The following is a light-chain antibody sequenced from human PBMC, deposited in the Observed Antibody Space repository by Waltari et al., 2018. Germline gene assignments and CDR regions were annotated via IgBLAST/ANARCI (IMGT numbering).Light chain of an antibody. V-gene: IGLV2-14*01. CDR1: SSDVGGYNH. CDR3: TSYTSISTRV. J-gene: IGLJ3*02. Sequence: QSALTQPASVSGSPGQSITTSCPGTSSDVGGYNHVPWYQQLPGKTPKLIISEVSNRPSGVSDRFSGSKSGNTASLTISGLQAEDEADYYCTSYTSISTRVFGGGTKLTVL. CDR2: EVS.